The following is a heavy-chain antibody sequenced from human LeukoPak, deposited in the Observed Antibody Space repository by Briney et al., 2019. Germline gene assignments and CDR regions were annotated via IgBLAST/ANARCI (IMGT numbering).Heavy chain of an antibody. CDR2: IKSKTDGGTT. V-gene: IGHV3-15*01. D-gene: IGHD3-22*01. CDR1: GFTFSNAW. CDR3: TTERYYDSSGYYFFCFDY. Sequence: PGGSLRLSCAASGFTFSNAWMSWVRQAPGKGLEWVGRIKSKTDGGTTDYAAPVKGRFTISRDDSKNTLYLQMNSLKTEDTAVYYCTTERYYDSSGYYFFCFDYWGQGTLVTVSS. J-gene: IGHJ4*02.